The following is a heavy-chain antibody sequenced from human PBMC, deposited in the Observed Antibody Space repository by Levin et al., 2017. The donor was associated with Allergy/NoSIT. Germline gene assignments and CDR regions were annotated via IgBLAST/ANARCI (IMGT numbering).Heavy chain of an antibody. Sequence: PGESLKISCKASGYTFTTDYIHWVRQAPGQGLEWMGIINPSGGTTTYAQKFQGRVAMTRDTSTSTVYMELSSLRSEDTAVYYCARGSRYFDLWGRGTLVTVSS. CDR3: ARGSRYFDL. J-gene: IGHJ2*01. V-gene: IGHV1-46*01. CDR2: INPSGGTT. CDR1: GYTFTTDY.